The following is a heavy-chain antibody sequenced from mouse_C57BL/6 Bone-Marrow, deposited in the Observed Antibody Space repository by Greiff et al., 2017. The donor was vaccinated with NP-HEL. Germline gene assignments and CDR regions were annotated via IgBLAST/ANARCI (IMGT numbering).Heavy chain of an antibody. V-gene: IGHV1-82*01. Sequence: QVQLQQSGPELVKPGASVKLSCKASGYAFSSSWMNWVKQRPGKGLEWIGRIYPGDGDTNYNGKFKGKATLTADKSSSTAYMQLSSLTSEDSAVYFCAREDYYYGSSYWYFDVWGTGTTVTVSS. D-gene: IGHD1-1*01. CDR3: AREDYYYGSSYWYFDV. J-gene: IGHJ1*03. CDR1: GYAFSSSW. CDR2: IYPGDGDT.